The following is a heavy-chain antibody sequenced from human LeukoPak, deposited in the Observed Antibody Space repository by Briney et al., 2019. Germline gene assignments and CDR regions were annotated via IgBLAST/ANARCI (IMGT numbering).Heavy chain of an antibody. CDR3: ARGPYSSSWLFDS. CDR1: GGSISSGGYY. V-gene: IGHV4-61*08. Sequence: PSQTLTLTCRVSGGSISSGGYYWSWIRQPPGKGLEWIAYIYSSGSTNYNPSLKSRVTISVDTSKNQFSLKLSSVTPADTAVYYCARGPYSSSWLFDSWGQGTLVTVSS. J-gene: IGHJ4*02. D-gene: IGHD6-13*01. CDR2: IYSSGST.